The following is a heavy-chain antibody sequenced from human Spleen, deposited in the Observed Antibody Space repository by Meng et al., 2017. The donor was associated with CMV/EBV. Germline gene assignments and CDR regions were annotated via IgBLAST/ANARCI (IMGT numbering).Heavy chain of an antibody. CDR3: ARGGGSLDY. V-gene: IGHV3-21*01. D-gene: IGHD1-26*01. J-gene: IGHJ4*02. CDR1: GFTFSSDS. Sequence: CFADAGFTFSSDSMNWVRQAPGKGLEWVSSISSSSSYIYYADSVKGRFTIYRDNAKNSLYLQMNSLRAEDTAVYYCARGGGSLDYWGQGTLVTVSS. CDR2: ISSSSSYI.